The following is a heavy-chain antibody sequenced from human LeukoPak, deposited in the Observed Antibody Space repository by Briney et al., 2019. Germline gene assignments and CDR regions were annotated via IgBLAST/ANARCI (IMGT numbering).Heavy chain of an antibody. CDR3: ARDRGLSVGYDSSGYAVY. D-gene: IGHD3-22*01. CDR1: GFTVSSNY. J-gene: IGHJ4*02. CDR2: IYSGGST. Sequence: GGSLRLSCAASGFTVSSNYMSWVRQAPGKGLEWVSVIYSGGSTYYADSVKGRFTISRDNSKNTLYLQMNSLRAEDTAVYYCARDRGLSVGYDSSGYAVYWGQGTLVTVS. V-gene: IGHV3-66*01.